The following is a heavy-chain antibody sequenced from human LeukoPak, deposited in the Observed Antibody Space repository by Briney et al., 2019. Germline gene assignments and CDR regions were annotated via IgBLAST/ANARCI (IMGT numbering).Heavy chain of an antibody. J-gene: IGHJ4*02. V-gene: IGHV1-69*04. CDR3: ARENDGFFDY. CDR2: IIPILGIA. Sequence: GASVKVSCKASGGTFSSYTISWVRQAPGQGLEWMGRIIPILGIANYAQKFQGRVTIAADKSTSTAYMGLSSLRSEDTAVYYCARENDGFFDYWGQGTLVTVSS. D-gene: IGHD5-24*01. CDR1: GGTFSSYT.